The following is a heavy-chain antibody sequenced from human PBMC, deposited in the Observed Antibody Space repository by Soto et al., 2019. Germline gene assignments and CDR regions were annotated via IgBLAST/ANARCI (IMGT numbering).Heavy chain of an antibody. J-gene: IGHJ4*02. CDR1: GFTFSSYG. D-gene: IGHD5-18*01. V-gene: IGHV3-23*01. Sequence: PGGSLRLSCAASGFTFSSYGMSWVRQAPGKGLEWVSAISGSGGSTYYADSVKGRFTISRDNSKNTLFLQMNSLRPEDIAVYYCTTNPVGYRYFDYWGQGTLVTVSS. CDR2: ISGSGGST. CDR3: TTNPVGYRYFDY.